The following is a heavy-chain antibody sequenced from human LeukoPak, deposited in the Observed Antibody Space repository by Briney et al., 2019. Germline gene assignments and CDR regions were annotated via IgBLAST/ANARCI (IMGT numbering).Heavy chain of an antibody. V-gene: IGHV3-23*01. CDR3: AKGRGAFDI. D-gene: IGHD3-10*01. CDR1: GFTFSSYA. Sequence: GGSLRLSCAASGFTFSSYAMNWVRQAPGKGLERVSGIGTSAGSTSYADSVKGRFTISRDNSRNTLYLQMNSLRVEDTAVYYCAKGRGAFDIWGQGTMVTVSS. CDR2: IGTSAGST. J-gene: IGHJ3*02.